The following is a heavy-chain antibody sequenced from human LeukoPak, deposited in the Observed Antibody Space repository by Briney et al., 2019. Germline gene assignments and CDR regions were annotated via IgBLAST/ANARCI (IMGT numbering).Heavy chain of an antibody. CDR2: INHSGST. J-gene: IGHJ4*02. CDR1: GGSFSGYY. V-gene: IGHV4-34*01. Sequence: SSETLSLTCAVYGGSFSGYYWSWIRQPPGKGLEWIGEINHSGSTNYNPSLKSRVTISGDTSKNQFSLKVNSVTAADTAVYYCARGYRAPQTFYSYHYFDSWAQGILVTVSS. D-gene: IGHD5-18*01. CDR3: ARGYRAPQTFYSYHYFDS.